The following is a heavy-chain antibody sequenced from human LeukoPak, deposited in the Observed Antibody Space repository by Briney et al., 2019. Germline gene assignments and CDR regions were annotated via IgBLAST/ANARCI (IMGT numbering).Heavy chain of an antibody. D-gene: IGHD2-21*01. Sequence: PGGSLRLSCAASGFTFSSYWMSWVRQAPGKGLEWVASIKQDGSETYYVDSVKGRFIISKDSAQNLLFLQMSSLRVEDTAVYFCARDPSMTAVSAYSFDFWGQGTLVTVSS. CDR3: ARDPSMTAVSAYSFDF. CDR2: IKQDGSET. CDR1: GFTFSSYW. J-gene: IGHJ4*02. V-gene: IGHV3-7*01.